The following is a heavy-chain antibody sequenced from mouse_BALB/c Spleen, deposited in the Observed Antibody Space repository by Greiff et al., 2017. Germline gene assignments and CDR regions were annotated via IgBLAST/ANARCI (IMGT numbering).Heavy chain of an antibody. J-gene: IGHJ3*01. V-gene: IGHV5-6-5*01. D-gene: IGHD4-1*01. CDR2: ISSGGST. CDR1: GFTFSSYA. Sequence: EVHVVESGGGLVKPGGSLKLSCAASGFTFSSYAMSWVRQTPEKRLEWVASISSGGSTYYPDSVKGRFTISRDNARNILYLQMSSLRSEDTAMYYCARGELTGNWFAYWGQGTLVTVSA. CDR3: ARGELTGNWFAY.